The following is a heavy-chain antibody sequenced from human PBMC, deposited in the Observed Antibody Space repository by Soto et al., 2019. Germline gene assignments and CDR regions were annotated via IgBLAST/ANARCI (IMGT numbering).Heavy chain of an antibody. V-gene: IGHV1-69*06. D-gene: IGHD3-22*01. CDR1: GGTFSSYA. CDR3: ARPKSPYDSSGYYPFDY. J-gene: IGHJ4*02. Sequence: SVKVSCKASGGTFSSYAISWVRQAPGQGLEWMGGIIPIFGTANYAQKFQGRVTITADNSTSTAYMELSSLRSEDTAVYYCARPKSPYDSSGYYPFDYWGQGTLVTVSS. CDR2: IIPIFGTA.